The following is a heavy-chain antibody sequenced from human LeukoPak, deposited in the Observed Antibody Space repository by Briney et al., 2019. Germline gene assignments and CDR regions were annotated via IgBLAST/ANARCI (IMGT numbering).Heavy chain of an antibody. D-gene: IGHD1-7*01. CDR2: INPNSGGT. Sequence: ASVKVSCKASGYTFTGYYMHWVRQAPGQGLEWMGRINPNSGGTNYAQKFQGRVTMTRDTSISTAYMELSRLRSDDTAVYYCARVAWEGLELRPYDAFDIWGQGTMVTVSS. V-gene: IGHV1-2*06. CDR1: GYTFTGYY. CDR3: ARVAWEGLELRPYDAFDI. J-gene: IGHJ3*02.